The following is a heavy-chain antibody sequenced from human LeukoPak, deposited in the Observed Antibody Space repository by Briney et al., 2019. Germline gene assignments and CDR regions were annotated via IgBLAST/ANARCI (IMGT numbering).Heavy chain of an antibody. CDR3: ARLHQHDSSVFRPFDY. Sequence: PGGSLRLSCAASGFTFSSYGMHWVRQAPGKGLEWVASIKQDGSEKYYVDSVKGRFTISRDNAKSSLYLQMNSLRAEDTAVYYCARLHQHDSSVFRPFDYWGQGTLVTVSS. CDR1: GFTFSSYG. CDR2: IKQDGSEK. V-gene: IGHV3-7*01. J-gene: IGHJ4*02. D-gene: IGHD3-22*01.